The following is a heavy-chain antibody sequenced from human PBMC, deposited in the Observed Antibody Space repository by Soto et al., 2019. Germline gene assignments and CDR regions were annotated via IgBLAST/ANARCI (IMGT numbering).Heavy chain of an antibody. J-gene: IGHJ4*02. CDR3: AREDRYCSSTSCYRGFDY. CDR2: IWYDGSNK. CDR1: GFTFSSYG. D-gene: IGHD2-2*01. Sequence: QVQLVESGGGVVQPGRSLRLSCAASGFTFSSYGMHWVRQAPGKGLEWVAVIWYDGSNKYYADSVKGRFTISRDNSKNTLYLQMNSLRAEDTAVYYCAREDRYCSSTSCYRGFDYWGQGTLVTVSS. V-gene: IGHV3-33*01.